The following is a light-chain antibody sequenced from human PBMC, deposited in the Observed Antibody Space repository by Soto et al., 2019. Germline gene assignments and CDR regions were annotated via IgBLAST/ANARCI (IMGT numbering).Light chain of an antibody. Sequence: MGVTQSPGTLPLSPGERATLSCRASQSVSNNYLAWYQQKPGQAPRLLIYGASNRATGIPDRFSGSGSGTDFTLTISRLEPEDFAVYYCQQYGSSGTFGQGTKVDI. CDR3: QQYGSSGT. CDR1: QSVSNNY. CDR2: GAS. J-gene: IGKJ1*01. V-gene: IGKV3-20*01.